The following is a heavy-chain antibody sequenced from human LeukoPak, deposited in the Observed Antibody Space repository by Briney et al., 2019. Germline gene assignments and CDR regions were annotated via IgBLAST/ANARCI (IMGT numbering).Heavy chain of an antibody. Sequence: GGSLRLSCAASGFTFSSYSMNWVRQAPGKGLEWVSSISSSSSYIYYADSVKGRFTISRDNAKNSLYLQMNSLRAEDTAVYYCAREMIVSSGYFRYWGQGTLVTVSS. CDR3: AREMIVSSGYFRY. CDR1: GFTFSSYS. CDR2: ISSSSSYI. V-gene: IGHV3-21*01. J-gene: IGHJ4*02. D-gene: IGHD3-22*01.